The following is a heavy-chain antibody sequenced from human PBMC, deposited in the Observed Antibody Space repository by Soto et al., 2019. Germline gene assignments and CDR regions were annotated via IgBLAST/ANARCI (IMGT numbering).Heavy chain of an antibody. J-gene: IGHJ6*03. CDR2: ISYDGSNK. CDR1: GFTFSSYG. D-gene: IGHD2-15*01. Sequence: GGSLRLSCAASGFTFSSYGMHWVRQAPGKGLEWVAVISYDGSNKYYADSVKGRFTISRDNSKNTRYLQMNSLRAEDTAVYYCAKVLRGCSGGSCYSSLYYYYMDVWGKGTTVTVSS. V-gene: IGHV3-30*18. CDR3: AKVLRGCSGGSCYSSLYYYYMDV.